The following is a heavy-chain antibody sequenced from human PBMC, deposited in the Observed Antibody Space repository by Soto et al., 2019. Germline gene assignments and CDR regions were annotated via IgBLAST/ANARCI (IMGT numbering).Heavy chain of an antibody. V-gene: IGHV3-23*01. CDR3: AKDRGVFDF. Sequence: QPGGSLRLSCVISGFPFSSYAMSWVRQAPGKGLEWVSAISGSGGSTYYADSVKGRFTISRDNSKNTLYLQMNSLRAEDTAVYDCAKDRGVFDFWGQGTPVTVSS. D-gene: IGHD3-10*01. CDR1: GFPFSSYA. CDR2: ISGSGGST. J-gene: IGHJ4*02.